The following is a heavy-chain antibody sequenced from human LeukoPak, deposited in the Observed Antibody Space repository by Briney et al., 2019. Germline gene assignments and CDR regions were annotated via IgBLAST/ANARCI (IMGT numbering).Heavy chain of an antibody. CDR1: GFTVSSNY. V-gene: IGHV3-66*01. D-gene: IGHD2-2*02. J-gene: IGHJ4*02. CDR3: AATKEGYCSSTSCYSDDYFGY. Sequence: PGGSLRLSCAASGFTVSSNYMSWVRQAPGKGLEWVSVIYSGGSTYYADSVKGRFTISRDNSKNTLYLQMNSLRAEDTAVYYCAATKEGYCSSTSCYSDDYFGYWGQGTLVTVSS. CDR2: IYSGGST.